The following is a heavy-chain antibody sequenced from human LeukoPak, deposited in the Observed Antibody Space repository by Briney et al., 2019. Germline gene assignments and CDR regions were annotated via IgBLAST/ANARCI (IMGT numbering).Heavy chain of an antibody. CDR1: GGSFSGYY. V-gene: IGHV4-34*01. D-gene: IGHD3-22*01. CDR2: INHTGST. CDR3: ARRDSWADAFDI. J-gene: IGHJ3*02. Sequence: SETLSLTCAVYGGSFSGYYWSWIRQPPGKGLEWIGEINHTGSTSYKPSLKSRVTVSVDTSKNQFSLNLSSVTAADTAVYYCARRDSWADAFDIWGQGTMVTVSS.